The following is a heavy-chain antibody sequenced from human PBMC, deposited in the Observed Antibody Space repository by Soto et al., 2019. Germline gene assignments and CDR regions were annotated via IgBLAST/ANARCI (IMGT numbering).Heavy chain of an antibody. CDR2: ITTTSTYT. Sequence: GGSLRLSCAASGFSFSSYNMNWVRQAPGKGLEWISSITTTSTYTYYADSVRGRFTISRDDARDSLYLQMDSLRAEDTAVYYCARDPYCGSSYCYYGPYYYYYMDVWGKGTTVTVSS. CDR1: GFSFSSYN. CDR3: ARDPYCGSSYCYYGPYYYYYMDV. J-gene: IGHJ6*03. D-gene: IGHD2-2*01. V-gene: IGHV3-21*01.